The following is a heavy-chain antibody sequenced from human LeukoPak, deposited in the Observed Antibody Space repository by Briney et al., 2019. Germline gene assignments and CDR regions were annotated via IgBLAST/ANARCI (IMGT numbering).Heavy chain of an antibody. CDR1: GGSISSSSSY. D-gene: IGHD7-27*01. V-gene: IGHV4-39*07. J-gene: IGHJ5*02. CDR2: IFYSGST. CDR3: ASDLTVPPYNWFDP. Sequence: SETLSLTCTVSGGSISSSSSYWGWIRQPPGKGLEWIGSIFYSGSTYYNPSLKSRVTISVDTSKNQFSLKLSSVTAADTAVYYCASDLTVPPYNWFDPWGQGTLVTVSS.